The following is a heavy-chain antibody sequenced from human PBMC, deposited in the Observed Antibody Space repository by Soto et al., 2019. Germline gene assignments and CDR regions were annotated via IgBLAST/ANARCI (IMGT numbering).Heavy chain of an antibody. D-gene: IGHD1-26*01. CDR1: GDSVSSNSAT. V-gene: IGHV6-1*01. CDR3: ARDNIVRTMDLLDF. CDR2: TYYRSKWYS. Sequence: PSQTLSLTCAISGDSVSSNSATWHWIRQSPSRGLEWLGRTYYRSKWYSDYGTSVKSRITINPDTSKNQFSLQLNSVTPEDTAVYYCARDNIVRTMDLLDFWGQGTLVTVSS. J-gene: IGHJ4*02.